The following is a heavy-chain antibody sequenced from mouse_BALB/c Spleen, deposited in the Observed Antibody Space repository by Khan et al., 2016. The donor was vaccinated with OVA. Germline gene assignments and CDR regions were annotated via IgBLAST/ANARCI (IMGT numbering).Heavy chain of an antibody. CDR3: TRRNWDVAWFAY. Sequence: VQLKQSGTVLARPGASVKMSCKASRYTFTSYWMHWVKQRPGQGLEWIGDIYPGNTDTNFNQKFKGKAKLTAVTSTSTAYMELYSLTNEDSAVYYCTRRNWDVAWFAYWGQGTLVTVSA. J-gene: IGHJ3*01. CDR1: RYTFTSYW. D-gene: IGHD4-1*01. V-gene: IGHV1-5*01. CDR2: IYPGNTDT.